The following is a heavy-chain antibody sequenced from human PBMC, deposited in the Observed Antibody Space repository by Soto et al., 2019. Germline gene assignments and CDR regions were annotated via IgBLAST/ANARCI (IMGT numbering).Heavy chain of an antibody. CDR2: IIPIFGTT. CDR1: GGTFSNYA. J-gene: IGHJ5*02. D-gene: IGHD5-12*01. CDR3: AKDGGADGYFGNGLDP. Sequence: QVHLVQSGAEVKKPGSSVNVSCKASGGTFSNYAITWVRQAPGQGLEWVGRIIPIFGTTNVAQKFQGRVTITADESTTTAYMELSGLRSDDTAGYYCAKDGGADGYFGNGLDPWGQGTLVTVSS. V-gene: IGHV1-69*15.